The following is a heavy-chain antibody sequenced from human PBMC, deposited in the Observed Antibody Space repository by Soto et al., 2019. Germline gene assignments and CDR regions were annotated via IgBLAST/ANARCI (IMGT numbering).Heavy chain of an antibody. CDR3: ARFVVVTEGAFDI. CDR2: IDPSDSYT. D-gene: IGHD2-21*02. V-gene: IGHV5-10-1*01. J-gene: IGHJ3*02. Sequence: ASLKISCKGCGYSFTSYWISWVRQMPGKGLEWMGRIDPSDSYTNYSPSFQGHVTISAEKSISTAHLQWSSLKASDTAMYYCARFVVVTEGAFDIWGQGTMVTGSS. CDR1: GYSFTSYW.